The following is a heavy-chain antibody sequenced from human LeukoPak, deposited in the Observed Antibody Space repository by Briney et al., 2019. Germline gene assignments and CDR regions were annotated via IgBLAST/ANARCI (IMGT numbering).Heavy chain of an antibody. D-gene: IGHD6-13*01. CDR1: GFTFSSYG. V-gene: IGHV3-30*03. J-gene: IGHJ4*02. CDR3: ARAKSSWSSDY. CDR2: ISYDGSNK. Sequence: GGSLRLSCAASGFTFSSYGMHWVRQAPGKGLEWVAVISYDGSNKYYADSVKGRFTISRDNSKNTLYLQMNSLRAEDTAVYYCARAKSSWSSDYWGQGTLVTVSS.